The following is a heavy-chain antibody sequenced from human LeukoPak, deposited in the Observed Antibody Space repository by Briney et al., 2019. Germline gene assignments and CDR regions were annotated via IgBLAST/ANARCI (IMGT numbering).Heavy chain of an antibody. Sequence: SVKVSCKASVDTFSGNAFTWVRQAPGQGLEWMGRIIPILGTTNYAQKFQGRVTITADRSTSTAYMELSSLRSEDTAVYYCARDYYPIAAAGTSLDYWGQGTLVTVSS. D-gene: IGHD6-13*01. CDR1: VDTFSGNA. J-gene: IGHJ4*02. V-gene: IGHV1-69*04. CDR2: IIPILGTT. CDR3: ARDYYPIAAAGTSLDY.